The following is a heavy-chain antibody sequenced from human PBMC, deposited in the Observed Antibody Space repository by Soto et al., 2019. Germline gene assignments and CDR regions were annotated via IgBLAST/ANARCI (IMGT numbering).Heavy chain of an antibody. J-gene: IGHJ6*02. V-gene: IGHV4-59*01. CDR1: GGSISSYY. CDR2: IYYSGST. Sequence: QVQLQESGPGLVKPSETLSLTCTVSGGSISSYYWSWIRQPPGKGLEWIGYIYYSGSTNYNPSLKTRVTISVDTSKNQFSLKLSSVTAADTAVYYCARGGQLLCMDYYGMDVWGQGTTVTVSS. CDR3: ARGGQLLCMDYYGMDV. D-gene: IGHD2-2*01.